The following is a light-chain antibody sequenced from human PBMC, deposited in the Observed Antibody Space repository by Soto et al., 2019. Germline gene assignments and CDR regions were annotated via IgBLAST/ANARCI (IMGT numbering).Light chain of an antibody. CDR1: QSVSSSY. Sequence: EIVLTQSPGTLSLSPGERATLSCRASQSVSSSYLAWYQQKPGQAPRLLIYGASSRATGIPDRFSGSGSGTDFTLTISRLEPEDLAVYYCPQFGSAPRFTLGPGTKLDVK. CDR3: PQFGSAPRFT. J-gene: IGKJ3*01. CDR2: GAS. V-gene: IGKV3-20*01.